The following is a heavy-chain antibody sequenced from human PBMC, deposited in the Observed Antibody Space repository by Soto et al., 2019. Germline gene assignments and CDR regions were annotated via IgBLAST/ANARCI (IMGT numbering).Heavy chain of an antibody. D-gene: IGHD7-27*01. Sequence: SETLSLTCTVSGGSIGSGSYYWSWIRQHPGKGLEWIGYINYSGSTFYIPSLKSRVTTSIDTSTNQFSLKLSSVTAADTAVYYCARVPGPWGQGTLVTVSS. J-gene: IGHJ5*02. CDR2: INYSGST. V-gene: IGHV4-31*03. CDR1: GGSIGSGSYY. CDR3: ARVPGP.